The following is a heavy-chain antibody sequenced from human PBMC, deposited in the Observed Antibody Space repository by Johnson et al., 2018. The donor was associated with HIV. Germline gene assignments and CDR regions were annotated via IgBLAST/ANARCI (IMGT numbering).Heavy chain of an antibody. V-gene: IGHV3-30*02. Sequence: QVQLVESGGGVVQPGGSLRLPCATSGFTFSSYGMHWVRQTPGKGLEWVAFIPYDGSYKYYADSVKGRFTISRDISKNTLYLQMSSLRTEDTALYYCAKPVMTAIAPRDVFDIWGQGTMVTVSS. CDR1: GFTFSSYG. D-gene: IGHD2-21*02. CDR3: AKPVMTAIAPRDVFDI. J-gene: IGHJ3*02. CDR2: IPYDGSYK.